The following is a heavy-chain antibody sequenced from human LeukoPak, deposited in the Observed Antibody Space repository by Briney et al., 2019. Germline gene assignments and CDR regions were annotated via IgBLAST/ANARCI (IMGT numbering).Heavy chain of an antibody. CDR2: ISYDGSNK. Sequence: GESLRLSCAASAFTFSSYGMHWVRQAPGKGLEWVAVISYDGSNKYYADSVKGRFTISRDNSKNTLYLQINSLRAEDTAVYYCAKDLSNLRLGELSQWGQGTLVTVSS. CDR3: AKDLSNLRLGELSQ. V-gene: IGHV3-30*18. CDR1: AFTFSSYG. D-gene: IGHD3-16*02. J-gene: IGHJ4*02.